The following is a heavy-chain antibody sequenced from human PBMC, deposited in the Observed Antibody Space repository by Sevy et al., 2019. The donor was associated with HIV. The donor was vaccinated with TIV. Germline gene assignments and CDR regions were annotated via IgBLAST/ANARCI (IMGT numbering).Heavy chain of an antibody. CDR1: GYSLTGLS. CDR3: ATTKDYYESRGCPFDY. V-gene: IGHV1-24*01. CDR2: FDPEDGER. Sequence: ASVKVSCKVSGYSLTGLSMHWVRQAPGKGLEWMGSFDPEDGERIYAQKLEGRVTMTEDTSADTAYMELNSLRFEDTAVYYCATTKDYYESRGCPFDYWGQGTLVTVSS. J-gene: IGHJ4*02. D-gene: IGHD3-22*01.